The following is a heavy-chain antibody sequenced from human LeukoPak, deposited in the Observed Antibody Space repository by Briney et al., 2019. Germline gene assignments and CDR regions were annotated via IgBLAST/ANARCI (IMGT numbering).Heavy chain of an antibody. CDR1: GFTFSDYY. D-gene: IGHD2-15*01. V-gene: IGHV3-11*03. CDR3: AGYCSGGSCYLDYGMDV. Sequence: PGGSLRLSCAASGFTFSDYYMSWIRQAPGKGLEWVSYISSSSSYTNYADSVKGRFTISRGNAKNSLYLQMNSLRAEDTAVYYCAGYCSGGSCYLDYGMDVWGQGTTVTVSS. CDR2: ISSSSSYT. J-gene: IGHJ6*02.